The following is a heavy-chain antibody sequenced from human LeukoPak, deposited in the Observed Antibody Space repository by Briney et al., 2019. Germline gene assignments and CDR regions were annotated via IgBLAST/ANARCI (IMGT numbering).Heavy chain of an antibody. CDR3: ARGDTAMVTGAFDI. CDR1: GGSISSYY. CDR2: IYTSGST. Sequence: SGTLSLTCTVSGGSISSYYWSWIRQPPGKGLEWIGYIYTSGSTNYNPSLKGRVTISVDTSKNQFSLKLSSVTAADTAVYYCARGDTAMVTGAFDIWGQGTMVTVSS. J-gene: IGHJ3*02. V-gene: IGHV4-4*09. D-gene: IGHD5-18*01.